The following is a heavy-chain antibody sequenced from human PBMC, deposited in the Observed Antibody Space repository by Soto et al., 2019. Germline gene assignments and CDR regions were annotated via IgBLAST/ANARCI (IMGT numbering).Heavy chain of an antibody. CDR1: GFTFSSYA. J-gene: IGHJ4*02. Sequence: GGSLRLSCAASGFTFSSYAMSWVRQAPGKGLEWVSAISGSGGSTYYADSVKGRFTISRDNSKNTLYLQMNSLRAEDTAVYYCAKDEYSPSTQYYFDYWGQGTLVTVSS. CDR3: AKDEYSPSTQYYFDY. V-gene: IGHV3-23*01. CDR2: ISGSGGST. D-gene: IGHD6-6*01.